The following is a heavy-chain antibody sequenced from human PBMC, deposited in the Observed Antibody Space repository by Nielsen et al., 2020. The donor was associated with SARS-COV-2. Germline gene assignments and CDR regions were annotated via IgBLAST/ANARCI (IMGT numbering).Heavy chain of an antibody. V-gene: IGHV3-74*01. CDR1: GFTFSSTW. D-gene: IGHD6-13*01. Sequence: GGSLRLSCAASGFTFSSTWMDWVRQAPGQGLVWVSRINPSGSGTAYADSVKGRFAVSRDNAENTVVLQIHSLRVEDTAVYYCAKDKSSSSWYAYFQHWGQGTLVTVSS. CDR3: AKDKSSSSWYAYFQH. J-gene: IGHJ1*01. CDR2: INPSGSGT.